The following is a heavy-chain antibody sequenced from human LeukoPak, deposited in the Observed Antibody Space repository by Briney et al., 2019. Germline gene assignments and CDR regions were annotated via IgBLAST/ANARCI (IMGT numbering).Heavy chain of an antibody. CDR2: MYYSGNT. D-gene: IGHD3-16*01. V-gene: IGHV4-59*13. J-gene: IGHJ4*02. Sequence: SETLSLTCTVSGGSISSYYWSWIRQPPGKGLEWIGYMYYSGNTKYNPSLKSRVAISVDTSKNQFSLKLTSVTAADTAVYYCARAFTSWSFDYWGQGTLVTVSS. CDR1: GGSISSYY. CDR3: ARAFTSWSFDY.